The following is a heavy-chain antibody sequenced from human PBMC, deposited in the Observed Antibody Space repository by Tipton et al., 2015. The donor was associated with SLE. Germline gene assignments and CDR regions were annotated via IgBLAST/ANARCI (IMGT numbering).Heavy chain of an antibody. CDR2: IYTSGST. CDR1: GGSISSGSYY. D-gene: IGHD6-13*01. Sequence: LSLTCTVSGGSISSGSYYWSWIRQPAGKGLEWIGRIYTSGSTNYNPSLKSRVTISVDTSKNQFSLKLTSVTAADTAVYYCARAMWSSSWFYYFDYWGQGTLVTVSS. V-gene: IGHV4-61*02. CDR3: ARAMWSSSWFYYFDY. J-gene: IGHJ4*02.